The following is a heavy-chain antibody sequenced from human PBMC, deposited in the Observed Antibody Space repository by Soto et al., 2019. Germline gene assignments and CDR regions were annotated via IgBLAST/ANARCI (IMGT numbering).Heavy chain of an antibody. D-gene: IGHD2-2*01. J-gene: IGHJ4*02. V-gene: IGHV4-59*01. Sequence: QVQLQESGPGLVKPSETLSLTCTVSGGSISSYYWSWIRQPPGKGLEWIGYIYYTGSTNYNPSLKSRVTISVDTSKNQLSLKLSSVTAADTAVYYCASLCSRTSCYDGYWGQGTLVTVSS. CDR1: GGSISSYY. CDR3: ASLCSRTSCYDGY. CDR2: IYYTGST.